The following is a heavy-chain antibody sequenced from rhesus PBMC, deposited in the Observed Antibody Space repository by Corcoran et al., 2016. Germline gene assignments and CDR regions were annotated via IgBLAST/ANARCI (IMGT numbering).Heavy chain of an antibody. Sequence: QVQLQESGPGLVKPSETLSVTCAVSGGSISSSYWSWIRQAPGKGLEWSGYIYGSGRSTNYNPSLKSRVTLSVGTSKNQLSLRLGSVTAADTAVYYCASEDGGDVWGPGVLVTVSS. J-gene: IGHJ5-1*01. CDR1: GGSISSSY. CDR3: ASEDGGDV. CDR2: IYGSGRST. V-gene: IGHV4-169*02.